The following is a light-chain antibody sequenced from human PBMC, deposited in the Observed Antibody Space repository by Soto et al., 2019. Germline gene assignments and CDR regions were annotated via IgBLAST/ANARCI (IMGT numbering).Light chain of an antibody. Sequence: SVLTQPPSVSGAPGQRVTISCTGSSSNIGAGYDVHWYQQLPGTAPKLLIYANTNRPSGVPDRFSGSKSGTSASLAITGLQAEDEADYYCQSYDSSLSAYVFGTG. CDR3: QSYDSSLSAYV. J-gene: IGLJ1*01. V-gene: IGLV1-40*01. CDR2: ANT. CDR1: SSNIGAGYD.